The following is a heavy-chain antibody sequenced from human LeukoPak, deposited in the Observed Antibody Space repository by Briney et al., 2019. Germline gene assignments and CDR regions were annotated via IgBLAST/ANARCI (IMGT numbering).Heavy chain of an antibody. CDR2: ISWNGGST. CDR1: GFTFDDYG. D-gene: IGHD2-8*01. CDR3: ARESGYCTRTDCYYYMDV. V-gene: IGHV3-20*01. Sequence: GGSLRLSCAASGFTFDDYGMNWVRQAPGKGLEWVSGISWNGGSTGYVDSVKGRFTISRDSAKNSLFLQMNSLRAEDTALYHCARESGYCTRTDCYYYMDVWGKGTTVTVSS. J-gene: IGHJ6*03.